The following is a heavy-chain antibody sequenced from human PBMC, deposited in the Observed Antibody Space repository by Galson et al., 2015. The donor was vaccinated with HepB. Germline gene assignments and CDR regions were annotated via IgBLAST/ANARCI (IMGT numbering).Heavy chain of an antibody. D-gene: IGHD6-13*01. J-gene: IGHJ4*02. CDR1: GGTFSTYV. V-gene: IGHV1-69*01. Sequence: VKVSCKASGGTFSTYVISWVRQAPGQGLEWMGGITPMFGTPNYAQKFQGRLTITADESTTTAHMELSSLRSDDTAVYYCAREGIATPPNPVDYWGQGTQVTVSS. CDR3: AREGIATPPNPVDY. CDR2: ITPMFGTP.